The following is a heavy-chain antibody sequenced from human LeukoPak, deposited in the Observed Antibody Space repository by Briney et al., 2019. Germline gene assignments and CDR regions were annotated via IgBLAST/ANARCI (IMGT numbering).Heavy chain of an antibody. Sequence: GGSLRLSCAASGFTFSSYDMHWVRQRTGKGLEWVSGICSIGDTYYPGSVKGRFTISRENAKNSLYLQMNSLRAGDTAVYFCARGLVGAFDSWGQGTLVTVSS. CDR1: GFTFSSYD. J-gene: IGHJ4*02. V-gene: IGHV3-13*01. D-gene: IGHD1-26*01. CDR3: ARGLVGAFDS. CDR2: ICSIGDT.